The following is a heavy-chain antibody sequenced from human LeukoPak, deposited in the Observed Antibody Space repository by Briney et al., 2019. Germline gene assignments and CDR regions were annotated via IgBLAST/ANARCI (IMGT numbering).Heavy chain of an antibody. CDR1: GFTVSSNY. CDR3: ARDLGYYDSSGYGAFDI. V-gene: IGHV3-53*04. D-gene: IGHD3-22*01. Sequence: GGSLRLSCAASGFTVSSNYMSWVRQAPEKGLEWVSVIYSGGSTYYADSVKGRFTISRHNSKNTLYLQMNSLRAEDTAVYYCARDLGYYDSSGYGAFDIWGQGTMVTVSS. CDR2: IYSGGST. J-gene: IGHJ3*02.